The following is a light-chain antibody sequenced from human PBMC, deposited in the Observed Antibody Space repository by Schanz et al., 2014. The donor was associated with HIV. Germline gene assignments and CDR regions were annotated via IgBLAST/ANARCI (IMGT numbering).Light chain of an antibody. CDR2: EVT. CDR3: CSYAATSNVL. V-gene: IGLV2-23*02. Sequence: QSALTQPASVSGSPGQSITISCTGTSSDVGGHNLVSWYQQHPGKVPQLLIFEVTKRPSGVSYRFSGSKSGNTASLTISGLQAEDEADYYCCSYAATSNVLFGGGTKLTVL. J-gene: IGLJ3*02. CDR1: SSDVGGHNL.